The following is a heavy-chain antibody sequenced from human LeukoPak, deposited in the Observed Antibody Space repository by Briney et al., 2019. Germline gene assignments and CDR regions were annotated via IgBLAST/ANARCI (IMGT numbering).Heavy chain of an antibody. V-gene: IGHV3-21*01. CDR1: GFTFSSYS. CDR2: ISSSSSYI. D-gene: IGHD5-12*01. J-gene: IGHJ4*02. CDR3: AKDLHSGYDYSPDY. Sequence: PGGSLRLSCAASGFTFSSYSMNWVRQAPGKGLEWVSSISSSSSYIYYADSVKGRFTISRDNAKNSLYLQMNSLRAEDTAVYYCAKDLHSGYDYSPDYWGQGTLVTVSS.